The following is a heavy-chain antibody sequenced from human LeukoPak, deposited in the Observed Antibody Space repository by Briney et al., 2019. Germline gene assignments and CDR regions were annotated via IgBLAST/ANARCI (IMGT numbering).Heavy chain of an antibody. CDR3: ARIAVAGQLDY. CDR2: ISSSSSYI. D-gene: IGHD6-19*01. CDR1: GFTFSSHT. J-gene: IGHJ4*02. V-gene: IGHV3-21*01. Sequence: GGSLRLSCAASGFTFSSHTMHWVRQAPGKGLEWVSSISSSSSYIYYADSVKGRFTTSRDNAKNSLYLQMNSLRAEDTAVYYCARIAVAGQLDYWGQGTLVTVSS.